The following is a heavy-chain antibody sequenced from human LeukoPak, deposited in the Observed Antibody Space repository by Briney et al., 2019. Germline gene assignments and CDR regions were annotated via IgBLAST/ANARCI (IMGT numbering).Heavy chain of an antibody. CDR3: ARDFAGFGGGIDY. Sequence: SETLSLTCAVSAGLVTNSYWSWIRQPPGKGLEWIGYVHHSGSTIYNPSLKGRTIISKDTSKNVFSLKVNSVTAADTAVYYCARDFAGFGGGIDYWGQGTLVTVSS. D-gene: IGHD2-15*01. V-gene: IGHV4-59*02. J-gene: IGHJ4*02. CDR1: AGLVTNSY. CDR2: VHHSGST.